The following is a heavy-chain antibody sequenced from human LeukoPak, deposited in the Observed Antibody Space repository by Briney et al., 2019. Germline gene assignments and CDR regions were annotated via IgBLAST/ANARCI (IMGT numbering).Heavy chain of an antibody. D-gene: IGHD2-2*01. Sequence: ASVKVSCKASGYTYTGYYMHWVGRAPGQGVEWMGWINPNRGGTIEAQKVHGRVTMTRDTSISTAYMELSRLRSDDTAVYYCASHLPILVRAARPYEDDAFDICGQGTMVTVSS. J-gene: IGHJ3*02. CDR1: GYTYTGYY. V-gene: IGHV1-2*02. CDR3: ASHLPILVRAARPYEDDAFDI. CDR2: INPNRGGT.